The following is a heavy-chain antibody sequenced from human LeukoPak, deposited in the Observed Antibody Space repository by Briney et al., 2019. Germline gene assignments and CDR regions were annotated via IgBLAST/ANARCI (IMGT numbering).Heavy chain of an antibody. CDR1: GFTVSSNY. CDR2: IYSGGST. V-gene: IGHV3-66*02. CDR3: ARDAGYYDFWSGGFDP. D-gene: IGHD3-3*01. J-gene: IGHJ5*02. Sequence: PGGSLRLSCAASGFTVSSNYMSWVRQAPGKGLEWVSVIYSGGSTYYADSVKGRFTIPRDNSKNTLYLQMNSLRAEDTAVYYCARDAGYYDFWSGGFDPWGQGTLVTVSS.